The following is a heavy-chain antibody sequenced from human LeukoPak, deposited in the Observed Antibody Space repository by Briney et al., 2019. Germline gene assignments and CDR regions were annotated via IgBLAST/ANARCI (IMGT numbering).Heavy chain of an antibody. CDR1: GFTFSSYG. J-gene: IGHJ4*02. V-gene: IGHV3-30*02. D-gene: IGHD5-12*01. CDR3: ARIYSGYDYYFDY. Sequence: GGSLRLSCAASGFTFSSYGMHWVRQAPGKGLEWVAFIRYDGSNKYYADSVKGRFTISRDNSKNSLYLQMNSLRAEDTAVYYCARIYSGYDYYFDYWGQGTLVTVSS. CDR2: IRYDGSNK.